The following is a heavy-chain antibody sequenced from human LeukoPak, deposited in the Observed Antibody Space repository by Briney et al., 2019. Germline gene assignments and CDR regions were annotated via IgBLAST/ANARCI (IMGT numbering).Heavy chain of an antibody. Sequence: ASVKVSCKASGYTFTGYYMRWVRHAPGQGLEWMGWINPNGGGTNYAQKFQDRVTMTRNRSISTAYMELNSLRSDDAAVYYCARDVRPGSYCDYWGQGTLVTVSS. V-gene: IGHV1-2*02. CDR2: INPNGGGT. D-gene: IGHD1-26*01. CDR1: GYTFTGYY. CDR3: ARDVRPGSYCDY. J-gene: IGHJ4*02.